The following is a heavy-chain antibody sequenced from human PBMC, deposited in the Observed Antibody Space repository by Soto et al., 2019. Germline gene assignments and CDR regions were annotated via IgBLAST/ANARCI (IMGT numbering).Heavy chain of an antibody. J-gene: IGHJ6*02. CDR3: ARDLGDFRSTSGVCLYVMDV. Sequence: QVQLVQSGAEVKKPGASVKVSCKASGYTFSNFDINWVRQAPGQGLEWVGWMDPRNGNTGYAEKFQGRVTMTGNTAISTAYMELSSLRSEDTAVYYCARDLGDFRSTSGVCLYVMDVWGQGTTVTVS. D-gene: IGHD3-3*01. V-gene: IGHV1-8*01. CDR2: MDPRNGNT. CDR1: GYTFSNFD.